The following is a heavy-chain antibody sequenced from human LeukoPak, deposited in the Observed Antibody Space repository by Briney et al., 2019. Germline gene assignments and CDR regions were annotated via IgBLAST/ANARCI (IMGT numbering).Heavy chain of an antibody. Sequence: GGSLRLSCSASGFTFTTYGMNWVRQAPGKGLEWVGRIKAKAHGGTTDYAAPVKGRFTISRDDSKNTLYLQMNSLKTEDTAVYYCTTDGVGIEGATFDYWGQGTLVTVSS. D-gene: IGHD1-26*01. CDR2: IKAKAHGGTT. CDR3: TTDGVGIEGATFDY. J-gene: IGHJ4*02. CDR1: GFTFTTYG. V-gene: IGHV3-15*01.